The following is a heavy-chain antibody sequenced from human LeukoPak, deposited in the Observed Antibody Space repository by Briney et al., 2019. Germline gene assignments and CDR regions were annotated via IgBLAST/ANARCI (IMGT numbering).Heavy chain of an antibody. Sequence: SQTLSLTCTVSGGSVTSGNYYWSWIRQPAGKGLEWIGRIFTTGSTTYSPSLKSRVTISLDTSKNQFSLKLSSVTAADTAVYYCARDGGGYHGLDSWGQGTLVTVSS. CDR1: GGSVTSGNYY. J-gene: IGHJ4*02. D-gene: IGHD1-26*01. V-gene: IGHV4-61*02. CDR3: ARDGGGYHGLDS. CDR2: IFTTGST.